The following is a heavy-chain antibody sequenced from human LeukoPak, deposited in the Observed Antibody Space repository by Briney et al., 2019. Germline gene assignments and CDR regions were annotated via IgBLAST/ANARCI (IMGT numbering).Heavy chain of an antibody. V-gene: IGHV3-74*01. CDR2: INSDGSST. J-gene: IGHJ4*02. Sequence: GGSLRLSCAASGLTFSSYWMHWVRQAPGKGLVWVSSINSDGSSTNYADSVKGRFTVSRDNAKNRLYLQMNSLRAEDTAVYYCARDERYFDWSSPKLDYWGQGTLVTVSS. D-gene: IGHD3-9*01. CDR3: ARDERYFDWSSPKLDY. CDR1: GLTFSSYW.